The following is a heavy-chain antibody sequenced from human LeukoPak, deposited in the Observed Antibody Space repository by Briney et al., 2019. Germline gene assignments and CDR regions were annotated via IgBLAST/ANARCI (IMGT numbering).Heavy chain of an antibody. V-gene: IGHV4-30-4*01. CDR1: GGSISSGDYY. D-gene: IGHD3-10*01. J-gene: IGHJ4*02. CDR3: ARDHFGSLDS. Sequence: SQTLSLTCTVSGGSISSGDYYWSWIRQPPGKGLEWIGYIYYSGSTYYNPSLKSRVTISVDTSKNQFPLTLTSVTAADTAVYFCARDHFGSLDSWGQGILVTVSS. CDR2: IYYSGST.